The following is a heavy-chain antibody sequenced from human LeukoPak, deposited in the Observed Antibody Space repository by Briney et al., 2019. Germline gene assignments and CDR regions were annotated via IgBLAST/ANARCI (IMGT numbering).Heavy chain of an antibody. D-gene: IGHD3-10*01. CDR1: GFTFSSYW. Sequence: GGSLRLSCPASGFTFSSYWMSWVRQAPGKGLEWVANIKQDGSEKYYVDSVKGRFTISRDNAKNSLYLQMNSLRAEDTAVYYCARDQLGEILWFGSDAFDIWGQGTMVTVSS. J-gene: IGHJ3*02. CDR3: ARDQLGEILWFGSDAFDI. V-gene: IGHV3-7*01. CDR2: IKQDGSEK.